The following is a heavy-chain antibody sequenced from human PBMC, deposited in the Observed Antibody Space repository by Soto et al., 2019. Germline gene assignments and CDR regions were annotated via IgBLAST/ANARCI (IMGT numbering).Heavy chain of an antibody. V-gene: IGHV4-39*01. J-gene: IGHJ3*02. D-gene: IGHD4-17*01. CDR3: ARRTTADAFDI. Sequence: SETLSLTCTVSGGSISSSSYYWGWIRQPPGKGLEWIGSIYYSGSTYYNPSLKSRVTISVDTSKNQFSLKLSSVTAADTAVYYCARRTTADAFDIWGQGTMVTVSS. CDR2: IYYSGST. CDR1: GGSISSSSYY.